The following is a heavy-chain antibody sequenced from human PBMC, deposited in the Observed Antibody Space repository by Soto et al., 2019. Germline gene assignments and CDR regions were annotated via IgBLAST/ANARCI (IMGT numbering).Heavy chain of an antibody. Sequence: SGPTLVNPTQTLTLTCTFSGFSLSTSGMCVSWIRQPPGKALEWLALIDWDDDKYYSTSLKTRLTISKDTSKNQVVLTMTNMDPVDTARYYCARSHYDFWSGYYPAYYYYYGMDVWCQGTTVTVSS. V-gene: IGHV2-70*01. CDR3: ARSHYDFWSGYYPAYYYYYGMDV. CDR1: GFSLSTSGMC. CDR2: IDWDDDK. D-gene: IGHD3-3*01. J-gene: IGHJ6*02.